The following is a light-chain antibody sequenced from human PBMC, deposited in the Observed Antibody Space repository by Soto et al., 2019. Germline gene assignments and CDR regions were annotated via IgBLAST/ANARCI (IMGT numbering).Light chain of an antibody. J-gene: IGLJ1*01. CDR3: SAYGSSSPLYV. V-gene: IGLV2-14*01. Sequence: QSVLTQPASVSGSPGQSITISCTGTSSDVGGYNFVSWYQQNPGRAPKLMIYEVSNRPSGVSVRFSGSKSGNTASLTISGLQAEDEGDYYCSAYGSSSPLYVFGTGTKLTVL. CDR2: EVS. CDR1: SSDVGGYNF.